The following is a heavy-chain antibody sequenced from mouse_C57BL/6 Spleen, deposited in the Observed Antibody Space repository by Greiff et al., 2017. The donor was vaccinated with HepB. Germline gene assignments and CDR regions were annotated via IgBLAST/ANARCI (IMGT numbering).Heavy chain of an antibody. CDR3: VREDSSGSFAY. V-gene: IGHV1-52*01. Sequence: VQLQQPGAELVRPGSSVKLSCKASGYTFTSYWMHWVKQRPIQGLEWIGNIDPSDSETHYNQKFKDKATLTVDKSSSTAYMQLSSLTSEDSAVYYCVREDSSGSFAYWGQGTLVTVSA. D-gene: IGHD3-2*02. CDR1: GYTFTSYW. J-gene: IGHJ3*01. CDR2: IDPSDSET.